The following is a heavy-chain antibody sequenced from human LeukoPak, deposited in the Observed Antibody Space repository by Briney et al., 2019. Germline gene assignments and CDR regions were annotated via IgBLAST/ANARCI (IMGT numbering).Heavy chain of an antibody. J-gene: IGHJ3*02. V-gene: IGHV3-74*01. CDR3: AKDRQNIQTTLLQNGAFDI. CDR1: GFTFSSYW. Sequence: PGGSLRLSCAASGFTFSSYWMHWVRQAPGKGLVWVSRINTDGSSTSYADSVKGRFTISRDNSKNTLYLQMNSLRAEDTAVYYCAKDRQNIQTTLLQNGAFDIWGQGTMVTVSS. CDR2: INTDGSST. D-gene: IGHD4-11*01.